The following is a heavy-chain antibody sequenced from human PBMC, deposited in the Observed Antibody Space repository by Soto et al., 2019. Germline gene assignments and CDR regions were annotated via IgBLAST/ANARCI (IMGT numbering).Heavy chain of an antibody. Sequence: GGSLRLSFTGSGFTFGNYGMHWFRQAPGKGLEWVASTSYDGNNKYYADSLKGRFTISRDNSKKMVYLQMTSLGPEDTAVYYCAKGGGSARDFDYWGQGALVTVSS. D-gene: IGHD1-26*01. CDR1: GFTFGNYG. CDR3: AKGGGSARDFDY. CDR2: TSYDGNNK. V-gene: IGHV3-30*18. J-gene: IGHJ4*02.